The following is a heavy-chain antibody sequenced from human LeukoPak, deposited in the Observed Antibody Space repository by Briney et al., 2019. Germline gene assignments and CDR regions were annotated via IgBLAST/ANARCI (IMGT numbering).Heavy chain of an antibody. CDR1: GFTFSSYA. D-gene: IGHD2-15*01. V-gene: IGHV3-23*01. CDR3: AKGYCSGGSCYPGGFDY. CDR2: ISGSGGST. J-gene: IGHJ4*02. Sequence: GGSLRLSCAASGFTFSSYAMSWVRQAPGKGLEWVSAISGSGGSTYYADPVKGRFTISRDNSKNTLYLQMNSLRAEDTAVYYCAKGYCSGGSCYPGGFDYWGQGTLVTVSS.